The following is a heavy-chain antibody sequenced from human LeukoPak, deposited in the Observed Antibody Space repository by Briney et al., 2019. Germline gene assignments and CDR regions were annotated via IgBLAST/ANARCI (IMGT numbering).Heavy chain of an antibody. CDR1: GYSISSGYY. J-gene: IGHJ4*02. V-gene: IGHV4-38-2*02. CDR2: IYHSGST. D-gene: IGHD6-19*01. CDR3: ARESGSSGWYEY. Sequence: SETLSLTCTVSGYSISSGYYWGWIRQPPGKGLEWIGSIYHSGSTNYNPSLKSRVTISVDTSKNQFSLKLSSVTAADTAVYYCARESGSSGWYEYWGQGALVTVSS.